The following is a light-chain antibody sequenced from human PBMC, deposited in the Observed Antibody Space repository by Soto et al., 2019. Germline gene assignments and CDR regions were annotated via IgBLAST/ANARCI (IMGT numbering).Light chain of an antibody. CDR3: SSSRTSDARKIV. CDR1: SSDVCGYNY. CDR2: DVS. Sequence: QSVLTHPASVSGSPGQSITISCTGTSSDVCGYNYVSWYQHHPGKAPRLMIYDVSNRPSGVSNRFSGSKSGNTASLSISGLQPEDEADYYCSSSRTSDARKIVCGTGSKVTVL. J-gene: IGLJ1*01. V-gene: IGLV2-14*03.